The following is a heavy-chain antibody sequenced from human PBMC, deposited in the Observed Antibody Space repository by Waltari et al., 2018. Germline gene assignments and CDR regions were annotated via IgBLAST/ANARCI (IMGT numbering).Heavy chain of an antibody. CDR2: ISYDGSNK. CDR1: GFTFSSYA. V-gene: IGHV3-30-3*01. Sequence: QVQLVESGGGVVQPGRSLRLSCAASGFTFSSYAMHWVRQAPGKGLEWVAVISYDGSNKYYADSVKGRFTISRDNSKNTLYLQMNSLRAEDTAVYYCASPARWFRELGYFDYWGQGTLVTVSS. J-gene: IGHJ4*02. D-gene: IGHD3-10*01. CDR3: ASPARWFRELGYFDY.